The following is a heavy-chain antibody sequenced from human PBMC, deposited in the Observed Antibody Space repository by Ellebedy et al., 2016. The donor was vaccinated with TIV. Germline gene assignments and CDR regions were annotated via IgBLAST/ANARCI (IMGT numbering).Heavy chain of an antibody. J-gene: IGHJ3*02. CDR3: ATDGSYGDYLPPTHAFVI. CDR1: GFSFRSYW. Sequence: GGSLRLSCGASGFSFRSYWMTWVRQAPGKGLEWVANIKQDGSEKYYVDSVKGRFTISRDNAKNSLYLHLNSLSAEDTAMYYCATDGSYGDYLPPTHAFVIWGQGTMVTVSS. CDR2: IKQDGSEK. V-gene: IGHV3-7*01. D-gene: IGHD4-17*01.